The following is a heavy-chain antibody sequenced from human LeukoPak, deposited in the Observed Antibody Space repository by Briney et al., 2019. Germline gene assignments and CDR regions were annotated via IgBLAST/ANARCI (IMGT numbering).Heavy chain of an antibody. D-gene: IGHD5-18*01. CDR3: ARRTAMATSYSDY. Sequence: AETLSLTCTVSGCSISSYYWSWIRQPPGKGLEWVVYIYYSGSTDYNPSLKSRVSISVDTSKKQLSLKLSSGTGADTAVYSCARRTAMATSYSDYCGQATLATVHS. CDR2: IYYSGST. J-gene: IGHJ4*02. CDR1: GCSISSYY. V-gene: IGHV4-59*01.